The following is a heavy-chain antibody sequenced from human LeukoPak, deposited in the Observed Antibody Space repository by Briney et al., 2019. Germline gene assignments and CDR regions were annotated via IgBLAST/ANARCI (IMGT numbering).Heavy chain of an antibody. D-gene: IGHD4-23*01. CDR2: IKEDGSEK. J-gene: IGHJ4*02. V-gene: IGHV3-7*03. CDR1: GFTFSNYW. Sequence: GGSLRLSCAASGFTFSNYWMSWVRQAPGKGLEWVANIKEDGSEKKYVDSVKGRFTISRDNAKNSLYLQMNSLRVEDMAVYYCARRGDGGRSFDFWGQGTLVTVSS. CDR3: ARRGDGGRSFDF.